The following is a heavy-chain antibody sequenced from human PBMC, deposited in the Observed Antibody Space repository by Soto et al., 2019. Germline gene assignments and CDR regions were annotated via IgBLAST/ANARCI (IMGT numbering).Heavy chain of an antibody. J-gene: IGHJ6*02. V-gene: IGHV2-70*01. CDR2: IDWDDDK. Sequence: SGPTGVNPTHNLTLTGTFSGFSLSTSGKCVSWLRQPPGKALEWLALIDWDDDKYYSTSLKTRLTISKDTSKNQVVLTMTNMDPVDTATYYCARIRNWNYGNYGMDVWGQGTTVTFS. D-gene: IGHD1-7*01. CDR1: GFSLSTSGKC. CDR3: ARIRNWNYGNYGMDV.